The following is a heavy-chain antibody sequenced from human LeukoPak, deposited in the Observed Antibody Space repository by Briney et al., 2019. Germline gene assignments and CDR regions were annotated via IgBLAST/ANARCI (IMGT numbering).Heavy chain of an antibody. CDR3: ARSIFGVVPYSDY. V-gene: IGHV4-59*01. Sequence: SETLSLTCTVSGGSITGYYWSWIRQPPGKGLEWIGYIYYSGSTNYNPSLKSRVTISVETSKNQFSLRLSSVTAADTAVYYCARSIFGVVPYSDYWGQGTPVTVPS. D-gene: IGHD3-3*01. CDR2: IYYSGST. J-gene: IGHJ4*02. CDR1: GGSITGYY.